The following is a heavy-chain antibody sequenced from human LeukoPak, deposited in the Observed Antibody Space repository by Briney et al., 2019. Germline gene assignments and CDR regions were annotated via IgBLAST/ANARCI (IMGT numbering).Heavy chain of an antibody. V-gene: IGHV4-59*01. Sequence: SETLSLTCTVSGGSISSYYWSWIRQPPGKGLEWIGYIYYSGSTNYNPSLKSRVTISVDTSKNQFSLKLSSVTAADTAVYYCARAHMIASYYYYYYMDVWGKGTTVTVSS. J-gene: IGHJ6*03. D-gene: IGHD3-16*01. CDR1: GGSISSYY. CDR2: IYYSGST. CDR3: ARAHMIASYYYYYYMDV.